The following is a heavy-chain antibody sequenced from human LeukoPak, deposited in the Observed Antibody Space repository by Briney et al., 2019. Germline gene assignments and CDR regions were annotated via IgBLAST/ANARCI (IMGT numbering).Heavy chain of an antibody. D-gene: IGHD3-16*02. CDR1: GGSVSSGSYY. CDR3: ARSQTYYDYVWGSYRYSHFDY. Sequence: SETLSLTCTVSGGSVSSGSYYWSWIRQPPGKGLEWIGYIYYSGSTNYNPSLKSRVTISVDTSKNQFSLKLSSVTAADTAVYYCARSQTYYDYVWGSYRYSHFDYWGQGTLVTVSS. V-gene: IGHV4-61*01. CDR2: IYYSGST. J-gene: IGHJ4*02.